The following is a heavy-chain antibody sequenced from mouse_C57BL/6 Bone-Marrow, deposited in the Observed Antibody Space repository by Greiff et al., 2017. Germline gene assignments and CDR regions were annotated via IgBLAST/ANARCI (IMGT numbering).Heavy chain of an antibody. CDR1: GYTFTSYW. D-gene: IGHD2-13*01. Sequence: QVHVQQPGAELVKPGASVKVSCKASGYTFTSYWMHWVKQRPGQGLEWIGRIHPSDSGTNYNQKFKGKATLTVDKSSSTAYIQLSSLTSADAAVYYCGGRDWQSGDWGTGTTLTVSS. CDR2: IHPSDSGT. J-gene: IGHJ1*03. V-gene: IGHV1-74*01. CDR3: GGRDWQSGD.